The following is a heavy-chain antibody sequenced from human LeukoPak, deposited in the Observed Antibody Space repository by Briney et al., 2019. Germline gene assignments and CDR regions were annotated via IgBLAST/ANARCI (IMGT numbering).Heavy chain of an antibody. CDR1: GGSISSGSYY. Sequence: SETLSLTCTVSGGSISSGSYYWSWIRQPAGKGLEWIRRIYTSGSTNYNPSLKSRVTISVDTSKNQFSLKLSSVTAADTAVYYCARGGHRGSSWSTFDYWGQGTLVTVSS. J-gene: IGHJ4*02. V-gene: IGHV4-61*02. CDR3: ARGGHRGSSWSTFDY. D-gene: IGHD6-13*01. CDR2: IYTSGST.